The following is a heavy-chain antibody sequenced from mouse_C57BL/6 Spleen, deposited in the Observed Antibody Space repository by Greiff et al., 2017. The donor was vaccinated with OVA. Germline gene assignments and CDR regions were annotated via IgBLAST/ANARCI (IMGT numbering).Heavy chain of an antibody. V-gene: IGHV1-52*01. D-gene: IGHD1-1*01. CDR2: IDPSDSET. CDR3: ARSPIRLLPYYFDY. CDR1: GYTFTSYW. Sequence: QVQLQQPGAELVRPGSSVKLSCKASGYTFTSYWMHWVKQRPIQGLEWIGNIDPSDSETHYNQKFKDKATLTVDKSSSTAYMQLSSLTSEDSAVYYCARSPIRLLPYYFDYWGQGTTLTVSS. J-gene: IGHJ2*01.